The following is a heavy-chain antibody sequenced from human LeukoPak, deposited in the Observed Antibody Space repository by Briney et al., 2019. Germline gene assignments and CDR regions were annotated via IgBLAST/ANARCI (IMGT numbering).Heavy chain of an antibody. V-gene: IGHV1-18*01. CDR3: ARDCSSGTCYFFP. CDR1: GYTFTDYG. J-gene: IGHJ5*02. Sequence: GASVKVSCKASGYTFTDYGVSWVRQAPGQGLEWMGWISAYNGNTNYAQKFQGRVTMTTDTSTSTAYMELRSLRSDDTAVYYCARDCSSGTCYFFPCGQGTLVTVSS. D-gene: IGHD2-15*01. CDR2: ISAYNGNT.